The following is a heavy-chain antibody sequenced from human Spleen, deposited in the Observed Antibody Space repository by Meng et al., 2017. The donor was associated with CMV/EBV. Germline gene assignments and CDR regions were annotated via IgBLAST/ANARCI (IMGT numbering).Heavy chain of an antibody. Sequence: SGDTLTGYYMNWVRQAPGQGLEWMGWINPNSGGTNYVQKFQGRVTMTRDTSISTAYMELSRLRSDDTAVYYCARPVYSGYDFHYFDYWGQGTLVTVSS. V-gene: IGHV1-2*02. J-gene: IGHJ4*02. CDR1: GDTLTGYY. D-gene: IGHD5-12*01. CDR2: INPNSGGT. CDR3: ARPVYSGYDFHYFDY.